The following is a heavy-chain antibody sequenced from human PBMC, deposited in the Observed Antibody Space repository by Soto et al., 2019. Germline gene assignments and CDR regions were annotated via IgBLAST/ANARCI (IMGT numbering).Heavy chain of an antibody. D-gene: IGHD7-27*01. V-gene: IGHV5-51*01. J-gene: IGHJ4*02. CDR3: AKSLEMALIGGGLHD. CDR1: GYSFINYW. CDR2: IYPGDSDT. Sequence: LGESLKISCKASGYSFINYWIGWVRQMPGKGLEWMGIIYPGDSDTRYSPSFQGQVTISVDKSISTAYLQWSSLKASDTAMYYCAKSLEMALIGGGLHDWGQGSLVTVSS.